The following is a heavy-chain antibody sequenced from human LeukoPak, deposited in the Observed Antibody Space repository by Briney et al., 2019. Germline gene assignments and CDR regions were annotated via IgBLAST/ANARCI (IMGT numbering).Heavy chain of an antibody. Sequence: PGGSLRLSCAASGFTFSSCSMNWVRQAPGKGLEWVSSISSSSSYIQYADSVKGRFTISRDNAKNSLYLQMNSLRAEDTAVYYCARVSEPLTEYLYDYWGQGTLVTVSS. CDR2: ISSSSSYI. J-gene: IGHJ4*02. V-gene: IGHV3-21*01. CDR3: ARVSEPLTEYLYDY. D-gene: IGHD2-8*01. CDR1: GFTFSSCS.